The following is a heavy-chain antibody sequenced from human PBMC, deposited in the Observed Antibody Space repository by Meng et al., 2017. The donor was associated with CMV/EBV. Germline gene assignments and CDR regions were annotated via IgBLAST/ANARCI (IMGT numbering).Heavy chain of an antibody. CDR1: GFTSSNAW. D-gene: IGHD3-10*01. CDR3: TTSTLVRGVTPH. Sequence: GGSLRLSCAASGFTSSNAWMSWVRQAPGKGLEWVGRIKSKTDGRTTDYAAPVKGRFTISRDDSKNTLYLQMNSLKTEDTAVYYCTTSTLVRGVTPHWGQGTLVTVSS. CDR2: IKSKTDGRTT. J-gene: IGHJ4*02. V-gene: IGHV3-15*01.